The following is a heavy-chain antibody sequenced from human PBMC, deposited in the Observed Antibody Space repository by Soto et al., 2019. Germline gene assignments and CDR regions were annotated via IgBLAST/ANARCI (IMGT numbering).Heavy chain of an antibody. D-gene: IGHD3-22*01. Sequence: QVQLVQSGAEVKKPGASVKVSCKASGYSFTSYYMHWVRQAPGQGLEWMGIINPSGGSTSYAQKFQGRVTMTRDTSTSTVYMELSSLRSEDTAVYYCARGPNYYDSSGYQCDPWGQGTLVTVSS. V-gene: IGHV1-46*03. J-gene: IGHJ5*02. CDR2: INPSGGST. CDR3: ARGPNYYDSSGYQCDP. CDR1: GYSFTSYY.